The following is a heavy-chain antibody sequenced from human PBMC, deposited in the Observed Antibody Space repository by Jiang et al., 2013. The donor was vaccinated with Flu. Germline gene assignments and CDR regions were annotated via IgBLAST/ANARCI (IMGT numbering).Heavy chain of an antibody. CDR1: RGSRSVLVEWV. D-gene: IGHD4-17*01. J-gene: IGHJ4*02. CDR3: ARWMYGDFSSYFDF. CDR2: FIGNDDE. Sequence: KPTQTLTLTCTFSRGSRSVLVEWVWAGSVSPQERPWSGLHSFIGNDDESYGPSLKDRLTITKDTSKTRWSLALTNMDPVDTATYFCARWMYGDFSSYFDFWGQGTLVTVSS. V-gene: IGHV2-5*01.